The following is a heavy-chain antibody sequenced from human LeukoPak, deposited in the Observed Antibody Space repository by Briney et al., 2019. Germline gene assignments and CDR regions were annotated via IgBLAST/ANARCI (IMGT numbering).Heavy chain of an antibody. CDR1: GFSFSSYS. CDR3: ARENYSFDY. Sequence: PGGSLRLSCAASGFSFSSYSMNWVRQAPGKGLEWVSYISSGVTYTNYADSVKGRFTISRDNAKNSLYLQMNSLRAEDTAVYYCARENYSFDYWGQGTLVTVSS. CDR2: ISSGVTYT. J-gene: IGHJ4*02. D-gene: IGHD4-11*01. V-gene: IGHV3-21*05.